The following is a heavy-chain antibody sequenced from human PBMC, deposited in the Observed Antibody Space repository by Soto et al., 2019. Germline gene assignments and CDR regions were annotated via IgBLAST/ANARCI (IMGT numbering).Heavy chain of an antibody. J-gene: IGHJ4*02. CDR2: IKSRTDGGTT. Sequence: LRLSCAASGFSFSDAWMTWVRHAPGAGLEWVGRIKSRTDGGTTDYAAPVKGRFTISRDASKTTLYLQMNSLKTEDTAVYYCTTDPHSTGTKYWGQGTLVTVSS. CDR3: TTDPHSTGTKY. D-gene: IGHD1-1*01. V-gene: IGHV3-15*01. CDR1: GFSFSDAW.